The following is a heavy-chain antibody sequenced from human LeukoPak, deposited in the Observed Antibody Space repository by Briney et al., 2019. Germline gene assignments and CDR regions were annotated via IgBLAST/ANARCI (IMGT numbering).Heavy chain of an antibody. D-gene: IGHD3-10*01. Sequence: GSLRLSCAASGFTFSSYAIGWVRQAPGKGLGWVSAFSCSGGSTYYADSVKGRFTISRDNSKNTLYLQMNSLRAEDTAVYYCAKEDNYYGSGSYCLDAFDIWGQGTMVTVSS. CDR3: AKEDNYYGSGSYCLDAFDI. V-gene: IGHV3-23*01. J-gene: IGHJ3*02. CDR1: GFTFSSYA. CDR2: FSCSGGST.